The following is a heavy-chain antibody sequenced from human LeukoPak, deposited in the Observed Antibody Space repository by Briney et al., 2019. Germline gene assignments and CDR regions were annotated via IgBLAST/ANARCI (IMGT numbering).Heavy chain of an antibody. J-gene: IGHJ4*02. V-gene: IGHV3-23*01. CDR1: GFAFSSYA. Sequence: GGSLRLSCAASGFAFSSYAMSWVRQAPGKGLEWVSAISGSGGSTYYADSVKGRFTISRDNSKNTLYLQMNSLRAEDTAVYYCAKDRGWQWLVHWGQGTLVTVSS. D-gene: IGHD6-19*01. CDR2: ISGSGGST. CDR3: AKDRGWQWLVH.